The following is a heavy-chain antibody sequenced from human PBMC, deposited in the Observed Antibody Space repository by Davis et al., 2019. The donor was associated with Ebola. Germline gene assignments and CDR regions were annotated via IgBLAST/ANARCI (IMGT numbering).Heavy chain of an antibody. CDR2: VNPYSGGT. CDR3: ARGMFGGFDS. CDR1: GYTFSGYY. Sequence: ASVTVSCKASGYTFSGYYIHWVRQAPGQGLEWMGRVNPYSGGTNYAQKFPARVTMTRDTSISTAYRELSRLRSDDPAVYYCARGMFGGFDSWGQGTRVTVSS. D-gene: IGHD3-3*01. V-gene: IGHV1-2*06. J-gene: IGHJ5*01.